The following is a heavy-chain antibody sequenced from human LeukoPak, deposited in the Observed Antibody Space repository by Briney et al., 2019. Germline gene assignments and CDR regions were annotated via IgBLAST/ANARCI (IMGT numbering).Heavy chain of an antibody. Sequence: SETLSLTCTVSGGSISSSSYYWGWIRQPPGKGLEWIGSIYYSGSTYYNPSLKSRVTISVDTSKNQFSLKLSSVTAADTAVYYCARHGYSSSWKFSPQQYYYYYMDVWGKGTTVTISS. D-gene: IGHD6-13*01. CDR1: GGSISSSSYY. V-gene: IGHV4-39*01. CDR2: IYYSGST. CDR3: ARHGYSSSWKFSPQQYYYYYMDV. J-gene: IGHJ6*03.